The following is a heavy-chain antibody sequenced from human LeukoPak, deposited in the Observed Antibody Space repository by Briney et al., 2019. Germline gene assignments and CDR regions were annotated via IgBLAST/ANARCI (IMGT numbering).Heavy chain of an antibody. J-gene: IGHJ3*02. CDR1: GFTFSSYG. CDR3: AKSIAVAGTTGWGAFDI. V-gene: IGHV3-30*18. CDR2: ISYDGSNI. D-gene: IGHD6-19*01. Sequence: GGSLRLSCAASGFTFSSYGMHWVRQAPGKGLEWVAVISYDGSNIYYADSVKGRFTISRDNSKNTLYLQMNSLRAEDTAVYYCAKSIAVAGTTGWGAFDIWGQGTMVTVSS.